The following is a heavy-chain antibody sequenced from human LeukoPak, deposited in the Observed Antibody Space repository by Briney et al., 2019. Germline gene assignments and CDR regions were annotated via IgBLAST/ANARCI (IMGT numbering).Heavy chain of an antibody. J-gene: IGHJ3*02. D-gene: IGHD3-16*02. CDR3: AREAPYDYVWGSYRSDAFDI. Sequence: SETLSLTCTVSGGSISSYYWSWIRQPPGKGLEWIVYVSYSGSTNYNPSLKSRVTISVDTSKNQFSLKLSSVTAADTAVYYCAREAPYDYVWGSYRSDAFDIWGQGTMVTVSS. CDR2: VSYSGST. V-gene: IGHV4-59*01. CDR1: GGSISSYY.